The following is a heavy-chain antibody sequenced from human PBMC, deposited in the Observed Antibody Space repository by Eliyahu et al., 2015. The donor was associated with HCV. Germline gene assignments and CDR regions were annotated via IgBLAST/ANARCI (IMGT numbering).Heavy chain of an antibody. CDR3: TALTRRGYGYFDY. CDR1: GFIFSNAW. V-gene: IGHV3-15*01. CDR2: IKSNTDGGTT. Sequence: EVHLVEPGGGLVKPGGSLRLSCAASGFIFSNAWMTWVRQAPGKGLEWVGRIKSNTDGGTTDYAAPVKGRFTISRDDSKNTLFLQMNSLKTEDTAVYYCTALTRRGYGYFDYWGQGILVTVSS. D-gene: IGHD4-17*01. J-gene: IGHJ4*02.